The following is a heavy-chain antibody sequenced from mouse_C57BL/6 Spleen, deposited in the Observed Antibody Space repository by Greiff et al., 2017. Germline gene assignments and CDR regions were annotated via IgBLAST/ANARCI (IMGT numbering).Heavy chain of an antibody. J-gene: IGHJ3*01. Sequence: EVQLQQSGPELVKPGASVKISCKASGYSFTGYYMNWVKQSPEKSLEWIGEINPSTGGTTYNQKFKAKATLTVDKSSSTAYMQLKSLTSEDSAVYYCARSDGNYGGFAYWGQGTLVTVSA. V-gene: IGHV1-42*01. CDR2: INPSTGGT. D-gene: IGHD2-1*01. CDR1: GYSFTGYY. CDR3: ARSDGNYGGFAY.